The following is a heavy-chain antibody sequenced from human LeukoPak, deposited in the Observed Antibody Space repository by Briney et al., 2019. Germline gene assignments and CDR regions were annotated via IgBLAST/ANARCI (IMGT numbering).Heavy chain of an antibody. CDR3: ASSSGWYNSFDY. D-gene: IGHD6-19*01. CDR1: GFTVSSNY. CDR2: IYSGGST. J-gene: IGHJ4*02. Sequence: GGSLRLSYAASGFTVSSNYMTWVRQAPGKGLQWVSVIYSGGSTYYADSVKGRFTISRDNSKNTLFLQMNSLRAEDTAVYYCASSSGWYNSFDYWGLGTLVTVSS. V-gene: IGHV3-66*01.